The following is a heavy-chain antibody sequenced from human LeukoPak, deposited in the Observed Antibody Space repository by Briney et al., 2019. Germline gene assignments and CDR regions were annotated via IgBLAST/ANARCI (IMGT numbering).Heavy chain of an antibody. CDR2: INSDGSST. V-gene: IGHV3-74*01. J-gene: IGHJ3*02. D-gene: IGHD6-19*01. CDR1: VVTFRIYL. Sequence: GGALRLSCAASVVTFRIYLMHGGRQAPGKGLVWVSRINSDGSSTCYADSVKGRLTISRDNAKNTLYLQMNSLRAEDTAVYYCASVGIAVAPSDAFDIWGQGTMVTVSS. CDR3: ASVGIAVAPSDAFDI.